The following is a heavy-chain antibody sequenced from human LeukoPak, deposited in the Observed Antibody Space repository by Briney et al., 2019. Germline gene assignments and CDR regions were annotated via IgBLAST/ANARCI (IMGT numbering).Heavy chain of an antibody. CDR3: ARDLIGARGYSYGTFDY. D-gene: IGHD5-18*01. Sequence: ASVKVSCKASGYTFTSYYMHWVRQAPGQGLEWMGIINPSGGSTSYAQKFQGRVTMTRDTSTSTVYMELSSLRSEDTAVYYCARDLIGARGYSYGTFDYWGQGTLVTVSS. J-gene: IGHJ4*02. V-gene: IGHV1-46*01. CDR1: GYTFTSYY. CDR2: INPSGGST.